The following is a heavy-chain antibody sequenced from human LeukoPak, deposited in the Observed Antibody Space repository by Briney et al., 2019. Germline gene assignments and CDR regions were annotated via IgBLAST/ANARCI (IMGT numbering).Heavy chain of an antibody. D-gene: IGHD4-17*01. CDR1: GGSISSYY. CDR2: IYTSGST. J-gene: IGHJ4*02. Sequence: SETLSLTCTVSGGSISSYYWSWIRQPAGKGLEWIGRIYTSGSTNYNPSLKSRVTMSVDTSKNQFSLKLSSVTAADTAVYYCARDNPRTVSRPYYFDYWGQGTLVTVSS. CDR3: ARDNPRTVSRPYYFDY. V-gene: IGHV4-4*07.